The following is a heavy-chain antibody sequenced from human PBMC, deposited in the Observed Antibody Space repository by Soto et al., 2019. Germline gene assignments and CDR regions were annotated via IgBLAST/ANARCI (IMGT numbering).Heavy chain of an antibody. CDR2: MNPNSGNT. V-gene: IGHV1-8*01. J-gene: IGHJ4*02. D-gene: IGHD6-19*01. CDR1: GYTFTSYD. CDR3: ATGSYSSGWYESFDY. Sequence: ASVKVSCKASGYTFTSYDINWVRQATGQGLEWMGWMNPNSGNTGYAQKFQGRVTMTRNTSISTAYMELSSLRSEDTAVYYCATGSYSSGWYESFDYWGQGTLVTVSS.